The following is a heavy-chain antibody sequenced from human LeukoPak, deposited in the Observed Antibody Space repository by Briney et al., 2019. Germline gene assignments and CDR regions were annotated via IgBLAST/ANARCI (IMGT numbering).Heavy chain of an antibody. D-gene: IGHD3-10*01. CDR2: ISYDGSNK. V-gene: IGHV3-30*18. Sequence: PGRSLRLSCVASGFTFSTYGMHWVRQAPGKGLEWVAVISYDGSNKYYADSVKGRFTISRDNSKNTLYLQMNSLRAEDTAVYYCAKETGSGSYYEYYFDYWGQGTLVTVSP. CDR1: GFTFSTYG. CDR3: AKETGSGSYYEYYFDY. J-gene: IGHJ4*02.